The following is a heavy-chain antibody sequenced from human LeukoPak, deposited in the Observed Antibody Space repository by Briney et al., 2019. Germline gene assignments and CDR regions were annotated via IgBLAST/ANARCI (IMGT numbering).Heavy chain of an antibody. CDR1: GGSISSYY. V-gene: IGHV4-38-2*02. J-gene: IGHJ4*02. Sequence: SETLSLTCTVSGGSISSYYWGWIRQPPGKGLEWIGNIYHSGSTYYNPSLKSRVTISVDTSKNQFSLKLSSVTAADTAVYYCAGDGGSYYQFDYWGQGTLVTVSS. D-gene: IGHD1-26*01. CDR3: AGDGGSYYQFDY. CDR2: IYHSGST.